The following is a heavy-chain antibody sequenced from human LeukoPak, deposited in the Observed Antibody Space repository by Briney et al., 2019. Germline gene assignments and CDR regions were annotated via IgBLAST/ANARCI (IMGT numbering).Heavy chain of an antibody. V-gene: IGHV3-23*01. CDR1: GFTFSSYA. CDR3: AKVTFVAAAGNDAFDI. CDR2: ISGSGGST. Sequence: GGSLRLSCAASGFTFSSYAMSWVRQAPGKGLEWVSAISGSGGSTYYADSVKGRFTISRDNSKNTLYLQMNSLRAEDTAVYYCAKVTFVAAAGNDAFDIWGQGTMVTVSS. J-gene: IGHJ3*02. D-gene: IGHD6-13*01.